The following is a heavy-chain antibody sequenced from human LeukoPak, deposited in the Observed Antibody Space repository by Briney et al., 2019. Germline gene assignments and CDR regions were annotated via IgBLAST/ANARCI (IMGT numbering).Heavy chain of an antibody. CDR1: GFTFSSYA. CDR3: AGKSSWYVPVGFDY. J-gene: IGHJ4*02. Sequence: GGSLRLSCAASGFTFSSYAMSWVRQAPGKGLEWVSAISGSGGSTYYADSVKGRFTISKDSSKNTLYLQMNCLRAEDTAVYYWAGKSSWYVPVGFDYWGQEPLVTVPS. CDR2: ISGSGGST. V-gene: IGHV3-23*01. D-gene: IGHD6-13*01.